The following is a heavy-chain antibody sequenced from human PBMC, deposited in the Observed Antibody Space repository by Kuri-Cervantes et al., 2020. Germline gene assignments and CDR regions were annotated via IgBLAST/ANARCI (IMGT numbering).Heavy chain of an antibody. V-gene: IGHV3-66*02. CDR2: IYSGGST. CDR3: ARDLHTAMVPGDY. D-gene: IGHD5-18*01. CDR1: GFTVSSNY. J-gene: IGHJ4*02. Sequence: GGSLRLSCAASGFTVSSNYMSWVRQAPGKGLEWVSVIYSGGSTYYADSVKGRSTISRDNSKNTLYLQMNSLRAEDTAVYYCARDLHTAMVPGDYWGQGTLVTVSS.